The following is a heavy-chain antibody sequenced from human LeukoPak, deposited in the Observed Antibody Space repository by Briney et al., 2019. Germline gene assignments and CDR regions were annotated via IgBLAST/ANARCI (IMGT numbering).Heavy chain of an antibody. CDR2: ISTSSTTI. CDR1: GYNFSSYN. V-gene: IGHV3-48*01. Sequence: GGSLRLSCAASGYNFSSYNMNWVRQAPGKGLEWVSYISTSSTTIYYADSVKGRLTISRDNSQNTLYLQMNSLRAEDTAVYYCARVSPNTVTTLQYFDYWGQGTLVTVSS. J-gene: IGHJ4*02. CDR3: ARVSPNTVTTLQYFDY. D-gene: IGHD4-17*01.